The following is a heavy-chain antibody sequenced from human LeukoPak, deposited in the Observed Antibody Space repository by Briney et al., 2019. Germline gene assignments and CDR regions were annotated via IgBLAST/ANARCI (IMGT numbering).Heavy chain of an antibody. CDR1: GYTFTNYY. CDR2: INPSSGTT. D-gene: IGHD6-6*01. CDR3: ARRDAGSSSSY. Sequence: ASVKVSCTASGYTFTNYYMVWVRQAPGQGLEWMGIINPSSGTTNYAQKFQGRVTMTRDMSTSTVYMELSSLKASDTAMYYCARRDAGSSSSYWGQGTLVSVSS. J-gene: IGHJ4*02. V-gene: IGHV1-46*01.